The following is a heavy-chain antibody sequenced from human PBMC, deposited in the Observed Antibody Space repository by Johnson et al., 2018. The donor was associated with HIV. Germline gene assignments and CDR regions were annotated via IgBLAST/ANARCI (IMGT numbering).Heavy chain of an antibody. CDR1: GFTFSDYY. D-gene: IGHD1-20*01. J-gene: IGHJ3*02. CDR3: ARDNWNDADGACDI. Sequence: QVQLVESGGGLVKPGGSLRLSCAATGFTFSDYYMSWIRQAPGKGLEWVSYISSGAGTIYYADSVRGRFTISRDNAKNSLYLQMNSLRAEDTAVYYCARDNWNDADGACDIWGQGTMVTVSS. CDR2: ISSGAGTI. V-gene: IGHV3-11*04.